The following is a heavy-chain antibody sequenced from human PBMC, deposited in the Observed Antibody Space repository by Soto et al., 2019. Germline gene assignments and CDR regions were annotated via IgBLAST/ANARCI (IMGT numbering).Heavy chain of an antibody. CDR2: IILIFGTA. V-gene: IGHV1-69*12. CDR1: GGTFSSYA. J-gene: IGHJ6*02. D-gene: IGHD1-26*01. Sequence: QVQLVQSGAEVKKPGSSVKVSCKASGGTFSSYAISWVRQAPGQGLEWMGGIILIFGTADYAQKFQDRVTITADESTSTAYMELSSLRSEDTAVYYCASHSGSSPEGRYYYGMDVWGQGTTVTVSS. CDR3: ASHSGSSPEGRYYYGMDV.